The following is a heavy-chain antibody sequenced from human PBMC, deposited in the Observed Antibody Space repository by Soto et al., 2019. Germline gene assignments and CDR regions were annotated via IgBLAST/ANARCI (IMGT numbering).Heavy chain of an antibody. CDR3: ARASPYCGGDCSDYFDY. Sequence: ASVKVSCQASGYTFTSYGISWVRQAPGQGLEWMGWISAYNGNTNYAQKLQGRVTMTTDTSTSTAYMELRSLRSDDTAVYYCARASPYCGGDCSDYFDYWGQGTLVTVSS. CDR1: GYTFTSYG. CDR2: ISAYNGNT. D-gene: IGHD2-21*01. J-gene: IGHJ4*02. V-gene: IGHV1-18*01.